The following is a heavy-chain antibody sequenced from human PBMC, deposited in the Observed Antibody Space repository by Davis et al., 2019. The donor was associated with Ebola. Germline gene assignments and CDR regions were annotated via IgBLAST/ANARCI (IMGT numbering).Heavy chain of an antibody. CDR1: GYTFTGYY. J-gene: IGHJ6*02. V-gene: IGHV1-46*01. Sequence: ASVKVSCKASGYTFTGYYMHWVRQAPGQGLEWMGIINPSGGSTSYAQKFQGRVTMTRDTSTSTVYMELSSLRSEDTAVYYCARGLAVAGTLGGCYYYYGMDVWGQGTTVTVSS. CDR3: ARGLAVAGTLGGCYYYYGMDV. CDR2: INPSGGST. D-gene: IGHD6-19*01.